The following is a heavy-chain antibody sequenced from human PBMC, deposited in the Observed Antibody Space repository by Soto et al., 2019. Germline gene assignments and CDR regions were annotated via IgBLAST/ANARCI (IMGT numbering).Heavy chain of an antibody. Sequence: ASVKVSCKVSGYTLTELSMHWVRQAPGKGLERMGDFDPEDGETIYAQKFQGRVTMTEDTSTDTAYMELSSLRSEDTAVYYCATEVAQLVGDFDYWGQGTLVTVSS. D-gene: IGHD6-6*01. CDR1: GYTLTELS. V-gene: IGHV1-24*01. J-gene: IGHJ4*02. CDR3: ATEVAQLVGDFDY. CDR2: FDPEDGET.